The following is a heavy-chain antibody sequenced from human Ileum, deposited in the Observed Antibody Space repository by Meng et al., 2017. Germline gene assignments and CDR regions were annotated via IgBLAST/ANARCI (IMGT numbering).Heavy chain of an antibody. CDR3: ARRTQSTGTALGY. CDR1: GFTFSSYD. J-gene: IGHJ4*02. D-gene: IGHD1-1*01. CDR2: MNPNSGNT. Sequence: QVQLVQLGPEVKKPGASVTAPCKASGFTFSSYDINWVRQAPRQGLEWMGWMNPNSGNTGFAQKFQDRITMTRDTSINTAYMELSSLTSEDTAVYYCARRTQSTGTALGYWGQGTLVTVSS. V-gene: IGHV1-8*01.